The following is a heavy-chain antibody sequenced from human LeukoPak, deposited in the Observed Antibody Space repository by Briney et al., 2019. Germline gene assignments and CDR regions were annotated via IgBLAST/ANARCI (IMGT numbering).Heavy chain of an antibody. CDR3: ASATYYYGFRRDNNWFDP. CDR2: IIPIFGTA. J-gene: IGHJ5*02. V-gene: IGHV1-69*06. CDR1: GGTFSSYA. D-gene: IGHD3-10*01. Sequence: GASVKVSCKASGGTFSSYAISWVRQAPGQGLEWMGGIIPIFGTANYAQKFQGRVTITADKSTRTAYMELSSLRSEDTAVYYCASATYYYGFRRDNNWFDPWGQGTLVTVSS.